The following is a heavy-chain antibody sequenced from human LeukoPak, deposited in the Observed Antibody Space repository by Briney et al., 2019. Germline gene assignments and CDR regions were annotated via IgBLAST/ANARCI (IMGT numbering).Heavy chain of an antibody. CDR1: GGSFSGYY. D-gene: IGHD3-22*01. V-gene: IGHV4-34*01. CDR3: ARAAYYYDSSGYYLADAFDI. CDR2: INHSGST. J-gene: IGHJ3*02. Sequence: PSETLSLTCAVYGGSFSGYYWSWIRQPPGKGLEWIGEINHSGSTNYNPSLKSRVTISVDKSKNQFSLKVSSVTAADTAVYYCARAAYYYDSSGYYLADAFDIWGQGTMVTVSS.